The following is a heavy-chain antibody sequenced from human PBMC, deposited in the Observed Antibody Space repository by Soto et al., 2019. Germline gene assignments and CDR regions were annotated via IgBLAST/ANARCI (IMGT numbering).Heavy chain of an antibody. Sequence: ASVKVSCKASGYTFTSYGISGVRQAPGQGLEWMGWISAYNGNTNYAQKLQGRVTMTTDKSTSTAYMERRSLRAEDTAVFYFPKVFRLIEVAGTLAYWGQGTLVPVSP. D-gene: IGHD6-19*01. J-gene: IGHJ4*02. CDR1: GYTFTSYG. CDR3: PKVFRLIEVAGTLAY. CDR2: ISAYNGNT. V-gene: IGHV1-18*01.